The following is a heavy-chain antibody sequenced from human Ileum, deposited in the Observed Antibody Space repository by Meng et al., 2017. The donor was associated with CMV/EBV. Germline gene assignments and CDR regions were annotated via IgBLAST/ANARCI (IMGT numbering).Heavy chain of an antibody. CDR3: ARGYSSPSTRFDP. J-gene: IGHJ5*02. CDR2: VNHRGST. V-gene: IGHV4-34*01. Sequence: CDVNSGSFSGYYWSWIRQPPGKGLEWIGEVNHRGSTKYNPSLKSRVIISLDTSKNQFSLNLSSATAADTAVYYCARGYSSPSTRFDPWGQGTLVTVSS. D-gene: IGHD6-13*01. CDR1: SGSFSGYY.